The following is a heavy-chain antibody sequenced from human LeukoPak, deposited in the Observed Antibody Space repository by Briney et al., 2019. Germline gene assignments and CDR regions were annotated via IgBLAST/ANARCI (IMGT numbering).Heavy chain of an antibody. CDR1: GHTPTAIY. Sequence: ASVTASCKLSGHTPTAIYTRCVRHAPEEGRGWKGWTNTNSARTIFAQKLEGRVTIARDTSISTAYMELSSVRSAHTAVYYCARDQLVQTVVDGVVAASTRYYAMDVWGQGTTVTV. CDR3: ARDQLVQTVVDGVVAASTRYYAMDV. J-gene: IGHJ6*02. D-gene: IGHD2-15*01. CDR2: TNTNSART. V-gene: IGHV1-2*02.